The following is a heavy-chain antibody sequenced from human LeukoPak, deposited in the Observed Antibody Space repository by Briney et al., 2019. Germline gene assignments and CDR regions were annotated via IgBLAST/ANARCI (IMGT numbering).Heavy chain of an antibody. J-gene: IGHJ2*01. CDR3: ARDQRGIAVAGVGWYFDL. CDR2: IYSGGGT. Sequence: GGSLRLSCEASGFTVNNYYMSWVRQAPGKWLEWVSIIYSGGGTYYADSVKGRFTISRDISKNTVYLQMNSLRAEDTALYYCARDQRGIAVAGVGWYFDLWGRGTLVTVSS. V-gene: IGHV3-66*01. CDR1: GFTVNNYY. D-gene: IGHD6-19*01.